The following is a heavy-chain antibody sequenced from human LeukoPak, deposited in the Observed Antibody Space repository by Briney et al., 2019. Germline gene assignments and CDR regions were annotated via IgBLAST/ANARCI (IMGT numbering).Heavy chain of an antibody. V-gene: IGHV3-48*01. D-gene: IGHD6-13*01. Sequence: PGGSLRLSCAASGFTFSSYSMNWVRQAPGKGLEWVSYISSSSSTIYYADSVKGRFTISRDNAKNSLYLQMNSLRAEDTAVYYCARVLRAASWGALGAFDIWGQGTMVTVSS. CDR3: ARVLRAASWGALGAFDI. J-gene: IGHJ3*02. CDR1: GFTFSSYS. CDR2: ISSSSSTI.